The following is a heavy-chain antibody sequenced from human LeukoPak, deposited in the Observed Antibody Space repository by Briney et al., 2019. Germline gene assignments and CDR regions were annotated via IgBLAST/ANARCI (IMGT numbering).Heavy chain of an antibody. J-gene: IGHJ6*02. CDR1: GYTFTSYG. V-gene: IGHV1-18*01. D-gene: IGHD6-19*01. CDR2: ISAYDGNT. CDR3: ASDYTPGIAVAGTHYYYGMDV. Sequence: ASVKVSCKASGYTFTSYGISWVRQAPGQGLEWMGWISAYDGNTNYAQKLQGRVTMTTDTSTSTAYMELRSLRSDDTAVYYCASDYTPGIAVAGTHYYYGMDVWGQGTTVTVSS.